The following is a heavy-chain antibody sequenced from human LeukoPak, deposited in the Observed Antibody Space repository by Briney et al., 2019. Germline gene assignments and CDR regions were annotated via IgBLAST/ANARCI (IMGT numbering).Heavy chain of an antibody. CDR3: TRGPGYDYVWGSYRADY. D-gene: IGHD3-16*02. V-gene: IGHV3-64*01. J-gene: IGHJ4*02. Sequence: GGSLSLSCAASGFSVSNNYMHWVRQAPGRGLEYVSAITSSGGSTFYANSVKGRFIISRDNSNNTLYLQMGSLRVEDMAVYYCTRGPGYDYVWGSYRADYWGQGTLVTVSS. CDR1: GFSVSNNY. CDR2: ITSSGGST.